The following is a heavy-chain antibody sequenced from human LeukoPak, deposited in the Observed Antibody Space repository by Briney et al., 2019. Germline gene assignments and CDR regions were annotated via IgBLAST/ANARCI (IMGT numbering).Heavy chain of an antibody. V-gene: IGHV5-51*01. D-gene: IGHD1-1*01. CDR1: GYSFTSYW. CDR3: ARQDNWSDY. J-gene: IGHJ4*02. CDR2: IYAGDSDT. Sequence: GESLKISCKGSGYSFTSYWIGWVRQMPGKGLEWMGLIYAGDSDTRYSPSFQGQVTISADKPISTASLHWSSLKASDTAMYYCARQDNWSDYWGQGTLVTVSS.